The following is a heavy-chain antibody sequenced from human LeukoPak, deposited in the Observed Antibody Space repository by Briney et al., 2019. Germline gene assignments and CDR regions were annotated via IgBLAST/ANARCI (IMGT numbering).Heavy chain of an antibody. CDR3: ARQAPLAYFDY. V-gene: IGHV5-51*01. Sequence: GESLKISCKGSGYSFSNSWIGWVRQMPGKGLEWMGIIYPDDSDTKYSPSFQGRVTISADKSISTAYLRWSSLKASDTAMYYCARQAPLAYFDYWGQGTLVTVSS. CDR2: IYPDDSDT. J-gene: IGHJ4*02. CDR1: GYSFSNSW.